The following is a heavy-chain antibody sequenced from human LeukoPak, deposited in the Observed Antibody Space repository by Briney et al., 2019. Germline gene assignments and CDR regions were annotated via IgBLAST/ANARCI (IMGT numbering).Heavy chain of an antibody. D-gene: IGHD2/OR15-2a*01. V-gene: IGHV3-33*01. CDR3: ARSVVGFYYFDS. CDR2: VWHDGSNE. Sequence: PGRSLRLSCVASGFTLRTHDIHWVRQAPGKGLEWVAVVWHDGSNEYYGDSVRGRFTISRDNSKNTLYLQMNSLRAEDTAIYYCARSVVGFYYFDSWGQGTLVTVSS. J-gene: IGHJ4*02. CDR1: GFTLRTHD.